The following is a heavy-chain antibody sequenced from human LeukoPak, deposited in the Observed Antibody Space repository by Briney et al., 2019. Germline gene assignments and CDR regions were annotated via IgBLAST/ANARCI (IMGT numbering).Heavy chain of an antibody. CDR2: INAGNGNT. V-gene: IGHV1-3*01. D-gene: IGHD3-10*01. Sequence: ASVKVSCKASVYTFTSYAMHWVRQAPGQRLEWMGWINAGNGNTKYSQKFQGRVTITRDTSASTAYMELSSLRSEDTAVYYCARDGVLLWFGELWPPAYYFDYWGQGTLVTVSS. CDR1: VYTFTSYA. CDR3: ARDGVLLWFGELWPPAYYFDY. J-gene: IGHJ4*02.